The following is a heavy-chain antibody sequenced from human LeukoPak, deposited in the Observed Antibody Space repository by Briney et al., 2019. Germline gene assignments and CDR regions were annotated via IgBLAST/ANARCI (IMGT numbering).Heavy chain of an antibody. CDR2: ISVIGGST. CDR3: AAAYFGMDQYYYGMDV. J-gene: IGHJ6*02. V-gene: IGHV3-23*01. CDR1: VFTFSSYA. Sequence: PGGALRLSCAASVFTFSSYAMSWVRQAPGKGLEWVSSISVIGGSTYFADSVRGEFTISRDNSKNTLYLQMNSLRAEDTGVYHCAAAYFGMDQYYYGMDVWGQGTTVTVSS. D-gene: IGHD3-16*01.